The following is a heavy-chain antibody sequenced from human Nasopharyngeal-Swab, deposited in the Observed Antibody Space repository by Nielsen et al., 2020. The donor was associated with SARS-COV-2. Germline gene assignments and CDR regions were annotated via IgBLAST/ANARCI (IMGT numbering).Heavy chain of an antibody. J-gene: IGHJ6*02. CDR3: ARSYDFWSGYYRYYYYGMDV. Sequence: WIRQPPGKALEWLAHIFSNDEKSYSTSLKSRLTISKDTPKSQVVLTMTNMDPVDTATYYCARSYDFWSGYYRYYYYGMDVWGQGTTVTVSS. D-gene: IGHD3-3*01. V-gene: IGHV2-26*01. CDR2: IFSNDEK.